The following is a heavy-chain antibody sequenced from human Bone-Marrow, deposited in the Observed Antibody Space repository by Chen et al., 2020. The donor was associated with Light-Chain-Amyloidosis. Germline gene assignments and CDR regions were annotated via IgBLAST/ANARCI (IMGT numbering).Heavy chain of an antibody. V-gene: IGHV5-51*01. CDR1: GYTFPNYW. J-gene: IGHJ4*02. CDR2: IYPDDSDA. Sequence: GSGYTFPNYWIGWVRQMPGKGLEWMGVIYPDDSDARYSPSFEGQVTISADKSITTAYLQWRSLKASDTAMYYCARRRDGYNFDYWGQGILVTVSS. D-gene: IGHD5-12*01. CDR3: ARRRDGYNFDY.